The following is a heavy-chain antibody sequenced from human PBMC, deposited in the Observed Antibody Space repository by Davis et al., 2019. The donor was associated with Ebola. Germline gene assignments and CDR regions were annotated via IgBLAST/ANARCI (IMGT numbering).Heavy chain of an antibody. CDR2: ISAYNGNT. V-gene: IGHV1-18*01. D-gene: IGHD3-9*01. Sequence: AASVKVSCKASGYTFTSYGISWVRQAPGQGLEWMGWISAYNGNTNYAQKLQGRVTMTTDTSTSTAYMELRSLRSDDTAVYYCAREREYFDWLLQTDYGMDVWGKGTTVTVSS. CDR1: GYTFTSYG. CDR3: AREREYFDWLLQTDYGMDV. J-gene: IGHJ6*04.